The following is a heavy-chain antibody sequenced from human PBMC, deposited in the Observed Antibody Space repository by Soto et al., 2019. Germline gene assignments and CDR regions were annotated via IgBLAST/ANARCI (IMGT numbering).Heavy chain of an antibody. Sequence: PGGSLRLSCAASGFTFSDYYMSWIRQAPGKGLEWVSYISSSSSYTNYADSVKGRFTISRDNAKNSLYLQMNSLRAEDTAVYYCASSGYDLSPYDYWGQGTLLTVSS. J-gene: IGHJ4*02. CDR3: ASSGYDLSPYDY. CDR2: ISSSSSYT. CDR1: GFTFSDYY. V-gene: IGHV3-11*03. D-gene: IGHD5-12*01.